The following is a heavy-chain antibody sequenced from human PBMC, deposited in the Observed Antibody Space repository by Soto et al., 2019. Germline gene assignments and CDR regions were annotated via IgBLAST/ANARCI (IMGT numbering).Heavy chain of an antibody. V-gene: IGHV4-34*01. CDR3: ARGFISSSWYVADY. J-gene: IGHJ4*02. D-gene: IGHD6-13*01. CDR1: GGSFSGYY. CDR2: INHSGNT. Sequence: QVQLQQWGAGLLKPSETLSLTCAVYGGSFSGYYWSWIRQPPGKGREWIGEINHSGNTNYNPSLKSRVTISVDPSKNQFSLKLSSVTAADTAVYYCARGFISSSWYVADYWGQGSLVTVSS.